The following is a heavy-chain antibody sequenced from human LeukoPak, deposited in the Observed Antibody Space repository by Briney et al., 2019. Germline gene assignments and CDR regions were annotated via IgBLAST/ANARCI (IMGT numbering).Heavy chain of an antibody. CDR2: IYYSGST. V-gene: IGHV4-39*07. D-gene: IGHD1-20*01. J-gene: IGHJ4*02. CDR1: GGSISSSSYY. Sequence: SETLSLTCTVSGGSISSSSYYWGWIRQPPGKGLEWIGSIYYSGSTYYNPSLKSRVTISVDTSKNQFSLKLSSVTAADTAVYYCARQDNWSPFDYWGQGTLVTVSS. CDR3: ARQDNWSPFDY.